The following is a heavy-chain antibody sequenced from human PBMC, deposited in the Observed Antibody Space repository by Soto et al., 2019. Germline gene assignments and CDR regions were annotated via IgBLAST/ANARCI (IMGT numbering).Heavy chain of an antibody. D-gene: IGHD1-26*01. V-gene: IGHV1-2*02. CDR3: GRGRSGQIVVFY. J-gene: IGHJ4*02. Sequence: ASVKVSCKASGYTFTGHYIHWVRQAPEQGPEWMGEIGPETGATRYAQKFQGRVTMTRDMSTTTVYMELNNLSPDDTAVYYCGRGRSGQIVVFYWGQGTPVTVSS. CDR1: GYTFTGHY. CDR2: IGPETGAT.